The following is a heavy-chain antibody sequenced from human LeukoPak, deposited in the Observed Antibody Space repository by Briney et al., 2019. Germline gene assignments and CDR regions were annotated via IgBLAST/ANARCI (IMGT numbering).Heavy chain of an antibody. D-gene: IGHD2-2*01. CDR2: IYYSGST. J-gene: IGHJ4*02. CDR1: CGSISSYF. Sequence: SETLSLTCTVSCGSISSYFWSWIRQPPGKGLEWIGCIYYSGSTDYNPSLRSRVTISVDTSKNQFSLRLSSVTAADTAVYYCGGDKSTSSSVEYWGQGTLVTVSS. V-gene: IGHV4-59*08. CDR3: GGDKSTSSSVEY.